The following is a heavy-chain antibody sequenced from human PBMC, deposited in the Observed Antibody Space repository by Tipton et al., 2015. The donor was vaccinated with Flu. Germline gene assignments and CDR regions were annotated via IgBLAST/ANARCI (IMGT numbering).Heavy chain of an antibody. CDR2: IYSSGST. D-gene: IGHD3-10*01. CDR1: GVSISRYY. Sequence: TLSLTCQVSGVSISRYYWGWIRQTPGKGLEWIGFIYSSGSTKYHPALRSRVTISVDTSKNQFSLRLTSVTDADTAVYYCARDRGEGTYEGDHPYNFGRDVSGQGTTVTVSS. V-gene: IGHV4-59*01. J-gene: IGHJ6*02. CDR3: ARDRGEGTYEGDHPYNFGRDV.